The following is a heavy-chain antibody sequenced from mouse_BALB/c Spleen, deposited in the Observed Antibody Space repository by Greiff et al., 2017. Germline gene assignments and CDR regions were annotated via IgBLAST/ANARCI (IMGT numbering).Heavy chain of an antibody. Sequence: VQLQQSGAELAKPGASVKLSCTASGFNIKDTYMHWVKQRPEQGLEWIGRIDPANGNTKYDPKFQGKATITADTSSNTAYLQLSSLTSEDTAVYYCARDAELNYFDYWGQGTTLTVSS. CDR1: GFNIKDTY. CDR3: ARDAELNYFDY. J-gene: IGHJ2*01. CDR2: IDPANGNT. V-gene: IGHV14-3*02.